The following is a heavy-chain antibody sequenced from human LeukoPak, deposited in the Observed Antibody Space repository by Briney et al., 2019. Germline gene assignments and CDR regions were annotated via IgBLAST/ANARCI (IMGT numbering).Heavy chain of an antibody. CDR2: IIPIFDKT. V-gene: IGHV1-69*13. CDR3: ARARSCSGGSCYNWFDP. Sequence: GASVKVSCKASGGTFSNSVISWVRQAPGQGLEWMGGIIPIFDKTNYAQKFQDRVTITADESTSTAYMELSTLRSEDTAVYYCARARSCSGGSCYNWFDPWGQGTLVTVSS. CDR1: GGTFSNSV. J-gene: IGHJ5*02. D-gene: IGHD2-15*01.